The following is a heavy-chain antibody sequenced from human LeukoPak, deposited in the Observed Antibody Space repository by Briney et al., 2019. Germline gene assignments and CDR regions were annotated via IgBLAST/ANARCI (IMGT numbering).Heavy chain of an antibody. J-gene: IGHJ4*02. D-gene: IGHD3-3*01. CDR1: GYTFTGYY. Sequence: ASVKVSCKASGYTFTGYYTHWVRQAPGQGLEWMGWINPNSGGTNYAQKFQGRVTMTRDTSISTAYMELSRLRSDDTAVYYCARDFWSGYYCDYWGQGTLVTVSS. CDR3: ARDFWSGYYCDY. V-gene: IGHV1-2*02. CDR2: INPNSGGT.